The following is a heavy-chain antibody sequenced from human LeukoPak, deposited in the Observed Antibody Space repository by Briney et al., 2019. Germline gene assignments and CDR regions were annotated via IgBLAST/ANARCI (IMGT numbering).Heavy chain of an antibody. D-gene: IGHD3-10*01. CDR2: IIPIFGTA. CDR3: AREGAYGSGSYYTGNDY. Sequence: ASVKVSCKASGYTFTSYYMHWVRQAPGQGLEWMGGIIPIFGTANYAQKFQGRVTITADESTSTAYMELSSLRSEDTAVYYCAREGAYGSGSYYTGNDYWGQGTLVTVSS. J-gene: IGHJ4*02. V-gene: IGHV1-69*13. CDR1: GYTFTSYY.